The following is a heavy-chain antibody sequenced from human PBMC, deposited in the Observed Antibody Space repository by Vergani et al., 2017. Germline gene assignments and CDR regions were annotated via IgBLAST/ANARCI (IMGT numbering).Heavy chain of an antibody. CDR1: GFTFNHYA. J-gene: IGHJ6*02. CDR2: ISGSGGST. CDR3: AKANPRNSGYDYLYYYHAMDV. D-gene: IGHD5-12*01. Sequence: EVQLLESGGDLVQPAGSLRLFCAASGFTFNHYAMNWVRQAPGKGLEWVSGISGSGGSTYYAGSVKGRFTISRDSSKNTLYLQMNSLSAGDTAVYYCAKANPRNSGYDYLYYYHAMDVWGQGTTVTVSS. V-gene: IGHV3-23*01.